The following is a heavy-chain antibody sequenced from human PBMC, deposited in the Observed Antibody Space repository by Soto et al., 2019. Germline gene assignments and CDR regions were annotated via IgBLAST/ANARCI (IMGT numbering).Heavy chain of an antibody. D-gene: IGHD5-12*01. CDR3: AREYSGYAFLLDY. CDR2: INHSGST. V-gene: IGHV4-34*01. J-gene: IGHJ4*02. CDR1: GGSFSGYY. Sequence: QVQLQQWGAGLSKPSETLSLTCAVYGGSFSGYYWSWIRQPPGKGLEWIGEINHSGSTNYNPSLKSRVTISVDTSKNQFSLKLSSVTAADTAVYCCAREYSGYAFLLDYWGQGTLVTVSS.